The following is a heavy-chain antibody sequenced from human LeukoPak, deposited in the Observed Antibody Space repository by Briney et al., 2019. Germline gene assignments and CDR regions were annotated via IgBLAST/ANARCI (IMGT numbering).Heavy chain of an antibody. CDR1: GFTFDDYG. CDR3: TTDAPWEQLAN. Sequence: GGSLRLSCAASGFTFDDYGMSRVRQAPGKGLEWVGRIKSKTDGGTTDYAAPVKGRFTISRDDSKNTLYLQMNSLKTEDTAVYYCTTDAPWEQLANWGQGTLVTVSS. D-gene: IGHD6-6*01. J-gene: IGHJ4*02. CDR2: IKSKTDGGTT. V-gene: IGHV3-15*01.